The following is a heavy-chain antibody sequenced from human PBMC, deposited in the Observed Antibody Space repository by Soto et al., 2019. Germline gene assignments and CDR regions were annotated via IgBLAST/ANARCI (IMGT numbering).Heavy chain of an antibody. CDR1: GYSISSSNW. J-gene: IGHJ4*02. CDR3: ARGERSSWYGHMIDY. D-gene: IGHD6-13*01. Sequence: QVQLQESGPGLVKPSDTLSLTCAVSGYSISSSNWWGWIRQPPGKGLEWIGYIYYSGSTYYNPSLKSRVTMSVDTSKNQFSLKLSSVTAVDTAVYYCARGERSSWYGHMIDYWGQGTLVTVSS. V-gene: IGHV4-28*03. CDR2: IYYSGST.